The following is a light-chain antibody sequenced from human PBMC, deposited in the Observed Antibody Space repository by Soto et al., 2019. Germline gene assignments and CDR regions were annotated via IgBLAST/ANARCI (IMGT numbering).Light chain of an antibody. CDR3: QQYGSSPDT. CDR2: GAS. J-gene: IGKJ1*01. V-gene: IGKV3-20*01. Sequence: EIVLTQSPGTLSLSPGERATLSCRASQSVSSSYLAWYQQKPGQAPRLLIYGASSRATGIPDRFRGSGSGTDFTLTISSLDHEDFAVYYCQQYGSSPDTFGQGSKV. CDR1: QSVSSSY.